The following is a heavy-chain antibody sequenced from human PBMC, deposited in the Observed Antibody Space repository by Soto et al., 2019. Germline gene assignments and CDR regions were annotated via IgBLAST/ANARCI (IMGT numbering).Heavy chain of an antibody. CDR2: IYYSGST. J-gene: IGHJ3*02. Sequence: QLQLQESGPGLVKPSETLSLTCTVSGGSISSSSYYWGWIRQPPGKGLEWIGSIYYSGSTYYNPSLKSRVTISVDTSKNQFSLKLSSVTAADTAVYYCGSGIVVVTALYAFDIWGQGTMVTVSS. CDR1: GGSISSSSYY. CDR3: GSGIVVVTALYAFDI. D-gene: IGHD2-21*02. V-gene: IGHV4-39*01.